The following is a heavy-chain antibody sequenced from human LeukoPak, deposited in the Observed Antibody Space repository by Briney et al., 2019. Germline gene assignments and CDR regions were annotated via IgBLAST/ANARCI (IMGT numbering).Heavy chain of an antibody. CDR2: IYQGESEK. CDR3: ARDIYGGHDY. V-gene: IGHV3-7*04. D-gene: IGHD2-21*01. Sequence: GGSLRLSCAASGFTFSNYWMSWVRQAPGKGLEWVANIYQGESEKYYVDSVKGRFTISRDNAKKSLYLHVNSLRAEDTAVYYCARDIYGGHDYWGQGTLLTVSS. CDR1: GFTFSNYW. J-gene: IGHJ4*02.